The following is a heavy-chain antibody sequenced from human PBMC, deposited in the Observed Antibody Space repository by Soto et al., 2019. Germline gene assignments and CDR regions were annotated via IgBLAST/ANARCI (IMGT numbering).Heavy chain of an antibody. D-gene: IGHD3-22*01. V-gene: IGHV1-18*01. Sequence: ASVKVSWKTSGYTFTAYGLAWLRQAPGQRPEWMGWVSTNDDRTNYARKFQGRVTMTTDRSTATTSMELRSLGTDDTAVYYCARELNTESSAYYTFAFWAQGTLVTVSS. CDR3: ARELNTESSAYYTFAF. J-gene: IGHJ4*02. CDR2: VSTNDDRT. CDR1: GYTFTAYG.